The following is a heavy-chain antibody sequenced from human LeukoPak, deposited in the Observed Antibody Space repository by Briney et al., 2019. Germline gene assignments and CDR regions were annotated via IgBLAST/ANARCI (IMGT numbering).Heavy chain of an antibody. Sequence: ASVKVSCKASGYTFTSYDINWVRQAPGQGLEWMGWISAYNGNTNYAQKLQGRATMTTDTSTSTAYMELRSLRSDDTAVYYCARDRLDIVVVPAAMDYMDVWGKGTTVTVSS. CDR1: GYTFTSYD. V-gene: IGHV1-18*01. J-gene: IGHJ6*03. CDR2: ISAYNGNT. D-gene: IGHD2-2*01. CDR3: ARDRLDIVVVPAAMDYMDV.